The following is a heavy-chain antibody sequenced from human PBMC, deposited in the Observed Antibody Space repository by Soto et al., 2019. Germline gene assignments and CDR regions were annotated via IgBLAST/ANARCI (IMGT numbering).Heavy chain of an antibody. V-gene: IGHV1-69*06. Sequence: GASGQVSCKASGSTFSSYAISWVRQAPGQGLEWMGGIIPIFGTANYAQKFQGRVTITADKSTSTAYMELSSLRSEDTAVYYCAMGGPMVRGVTQTRYYHSVMYVRAKRTTVT. CDR1: GSTFSSYA. CDR3: AMGGPMVRGVTQTRYYHSVMYV. CDR2: IIPIFGTA. J-gene: IGHJ6*04. D-gene: IGHD3-10*01.